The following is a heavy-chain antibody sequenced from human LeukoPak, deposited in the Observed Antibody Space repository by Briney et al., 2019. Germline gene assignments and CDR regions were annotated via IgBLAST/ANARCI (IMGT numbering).Heavy chain of an antibody. CDR2: IKSDGSSS. CDR1: GFTFSSYFW. D-gene: IGHD4-23*01. CDR3: VRDLDLGGYSSFEY. V-gene: IGHV3-74*01. J-gene: IGHJ4*02. Sequence: PGGSLRLSCAASGFTFSSYFWMHWVRQAPGKGLVWVSRIKSDGSSSTYADSVKGRFTISRHNAKNSLYLQMNTPRTEVTALYYCVRDLDLGGYSSFEYWGQGTLVTVSS.